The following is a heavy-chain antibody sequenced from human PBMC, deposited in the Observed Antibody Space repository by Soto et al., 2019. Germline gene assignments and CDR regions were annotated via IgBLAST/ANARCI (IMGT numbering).Heavy chain of an antibody. CDR2: ISYEGSNT. D-gene: IGHD1-1*01. CDR1: GFTFDTYA. CDR3: ARVTPGNNLYYFSGLDF. V-gene: IGHV3-30*04. Sequence: TGGSLRLSCVASGFTFDTYAIHWVRPAPGKGLQWVALISYEGSNTYYADSVRGRFTISRDNSKNTVYLQMNTLRPEDTGLYYCARVTPGNNLYYFSGLDFWGQGTSVTVSS. J-gene: IGHJ6*02.